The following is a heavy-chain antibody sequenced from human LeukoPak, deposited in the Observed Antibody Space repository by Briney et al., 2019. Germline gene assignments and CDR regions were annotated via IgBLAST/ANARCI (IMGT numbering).Heavy chain of an antibody. V-gene: IGHV4-38-2*01. J-gene: IGHJ2*01. D-gene: IGHD5-24*01. CDR1: GYSISSGYY. Sequence: PSETLSLTCAVSGYSISSGYYWGWIRQPPGKGLEWIGSIYHSGSTYYNPSLKSRVTISVDTSKNQFSLKLSSVTAADTAVYYCARHSQSWALIRRWYFGLWGRGTLVTVSS. CDR3: ARHSQSWALIRRWYFGL. CDR2: IYHSGST.